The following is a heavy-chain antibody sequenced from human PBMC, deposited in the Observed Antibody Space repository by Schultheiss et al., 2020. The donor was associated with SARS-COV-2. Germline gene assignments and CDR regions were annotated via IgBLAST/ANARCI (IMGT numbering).Heavy chain of an antibody. J-gene: IGHJ4*02. Sequence: GGSLRLSCAASGFTFSSYWMHWVRQAPGKGLVWVSRINSDGSSTSYADSVKGRFTISRDNAKNSLYLQMNSLRAEDTAVYYCAREGGYCSGGSCYSPTFDYWGQGTLVTVSS. D-gene: IGHD2-15*01. CDR1: GFTFSSYW. V-gene: IGHV3-74*01. CDR2: INSDGSST. CDR3: AREGGYCSGGSCYSPTFDY.